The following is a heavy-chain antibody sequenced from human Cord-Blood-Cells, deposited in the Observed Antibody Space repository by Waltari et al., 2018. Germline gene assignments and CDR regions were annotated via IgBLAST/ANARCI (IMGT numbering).Heavy chain of an antibody. CDR2: IYYSGST. CDR1: GGSISSYY. Sequence: QVQLQESGPGLVKPSETLSLTCTVSGGSISSYYWSWIRQPPGKGLEWIGYIYYSGSTNYNPSLKSRVTISVDTSKNQFSLKRSSVTAADTAVYYCASGVVTGGGWFDYWGQGTLVTVSS. V-gene: IGHV4-59*01. J-gene: IGHJ4*02. D-gene: IGHD2-21*02. CDR3: ASGVVTGGGWFDY.